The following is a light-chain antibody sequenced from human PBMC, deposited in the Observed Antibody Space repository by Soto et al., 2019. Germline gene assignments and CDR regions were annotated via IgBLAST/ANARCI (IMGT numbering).Light chain of an antibody. CDR3: AAWDDSLNGVV. Sequence: QSVLTQPPAASGTPGQRVTISCSGSGSNIGSDTVNWYQQLPGTAPKLLIYSINQRPSGVPDRFSGSKSGTSASLAISGLQSDDEDDYYCAAWDDSLNGVVFGGGTKVTVL. CDR1: GSNIGSDT. J-gene: IGLJ2*01. V-gene: IGLV1-44*01. CDR2: SIN.